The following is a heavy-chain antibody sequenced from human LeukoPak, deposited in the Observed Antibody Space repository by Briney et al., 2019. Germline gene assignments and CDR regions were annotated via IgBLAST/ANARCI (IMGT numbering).Heavy chain of an antibody. CDR2: TSSSGSTI. CDR3: AKGRPITMVRGPSEVREY. CDR1: GFTFSDYY. Sequence: GGSLRLSCADSGFTFSDYYMSWIRQAPGKGLEWVSYTSSSGSTIYYADSVKGRFTISRDNSKNTLYLQMNSLRAEDTAVYYCAKGRPITMVRGPSEVREYWGQGTLVTVSS. J-gene: IGHJ4*02. D-gene: IGHD3-10*01. V-gene: IGHV3-11*01.